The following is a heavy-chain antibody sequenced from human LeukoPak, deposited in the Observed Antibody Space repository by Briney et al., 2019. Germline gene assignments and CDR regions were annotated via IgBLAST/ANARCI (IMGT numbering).Heavy chain of an antibody. CDR1: GFTFSSYA. V-gene: IGHV3-30-3*01. CDR2: ISYDGSNK. D-gene: IGHD3-16*02. CDR3: AKDIRGITFGGVIVTPFDY. Sequence: GGSLRLSCAASGFTFSSYAMHWVRQAPGKGLEWVAVISYDGSNKYYADSVKGRFTISRDNSKNTLYLQMNSLRAEDTAVYYCAKDIRGITFGGVIVTPFDYWGQGTLVTVSS. J-gene: IGHJ4*02.